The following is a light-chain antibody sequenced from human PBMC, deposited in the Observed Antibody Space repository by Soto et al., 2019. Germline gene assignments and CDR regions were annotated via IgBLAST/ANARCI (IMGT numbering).Light chain of an antibody. Sequence: IALTQSPGTLSLSPGERATLSCRASQSLNSNYLAWYQQKPGQAPRLLIYAASSRATGIPDRFSGSGSGTDFTLTISRLEAEDFAVYYCQQYHSSPYSFGQGTKLEIK. CDR2: AAS. CDR3: QQYHSSPYS. V-gene: IGKV3-20*01. J-gene: IGKJ2*03. CDR1: QSLNSNY.